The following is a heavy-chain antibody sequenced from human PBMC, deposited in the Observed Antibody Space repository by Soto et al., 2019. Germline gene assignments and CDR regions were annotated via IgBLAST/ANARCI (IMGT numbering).Heavy chain of an antibody. D-gene: IGHD5-18*01. J-gene: IGHJ4*02. Sequence: GGSLRLSCAASGFTFSDYYMSWIRQAPGKGLEWVSYISSGGSMIYYADSVKGRFTIFRDNAKNSLYLQMNSLTAEDTAVYFCVRPSEVDTSMDPEYWGQGTLVTVSS. CDR2: ISSGGSMI. CDR3: VRPSEVDTSMDPEY. CDR1: GFTFSDYY. V-gene: IGHV3-11*01.